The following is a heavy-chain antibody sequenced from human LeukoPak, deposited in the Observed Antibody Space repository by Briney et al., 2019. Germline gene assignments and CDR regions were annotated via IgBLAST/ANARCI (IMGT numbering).Heavy chain of an antibody. V-gene: IGHV3-21*01. D-gene: IGHD2-15*01. CDR3: AGDHSVRLLDY. J-gene: IGHJ4*02. CDR1: GFTFRNYN. Sequence: GGSLRLSCAASGFTFRNYNMNWVRQAPGKGLEWVSSISDNSNHIYYADSVKGRFTISRDNAKNSLYLQMSSLRAEDTAVYYCAGDHSVRLLDYWGQGTLVTVSS. CDR2: ISDNSNHI.